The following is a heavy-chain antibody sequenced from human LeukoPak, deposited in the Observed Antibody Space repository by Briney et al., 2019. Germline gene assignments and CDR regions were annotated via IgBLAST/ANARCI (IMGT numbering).Heavy chain of an antibody. D-gene: IGHD3-10*01. CDR3: ARDRGIGYGPSDLDS. CDR2: VYHSGTS. V-gene: IGHV4-59*01. CDR1: GDSMTSDY. J-gene: IGHJ4*02. Sequence: PSETLSLTCTVSGDSMTSDYWTWIRQPPGKGLEWLGYVYHSGTSFYNPALKSRLTISIDTPKKQFSLNVISVTTADTALYFCARDRGIGYGPSDLDSWGPGVLVTVSS.